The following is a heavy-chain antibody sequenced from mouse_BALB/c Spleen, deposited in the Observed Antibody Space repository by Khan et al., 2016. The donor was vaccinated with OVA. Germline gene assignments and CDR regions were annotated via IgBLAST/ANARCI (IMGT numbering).Heavy chain of an antibody. CDR1: GYSITSNYA. V-gene: IGHV3-2*02. CDR2: ISYSGIT. J-gene: IGHJ4*01. D-gene: IGHD1-1*01. CDR3: ARQNYYGYALDF. Sequence: EVKLEESGPGLVKPSQSLSLTCTVTGYSITSNYAWSWIRQFPGNKLEWMAYISYSGITNYNPSLKSRISVTRDTSENQFFLQLNSVTTEDTATYYCARQNYYGYALDFWGQGTSVTVSS.